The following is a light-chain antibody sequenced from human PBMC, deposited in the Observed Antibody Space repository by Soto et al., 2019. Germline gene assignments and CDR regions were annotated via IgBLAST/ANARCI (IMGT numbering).Light chain of an antibody. CDR1: SSDVGGYNY. J-gene: IGLJ3*02. Sequence: QSALTQPASVSGSPGQSITISCTGTSSDVGGYNYVSWYQQHPGTAPKLMIYEVSNRPSGVSDRFPGSRSGNTASLTISGLQAEDESDYYCISYTSSSTWVFGGGTKVTVL. CDR2: EVS. V-gene: IGLV2-14*01. CDR3: ISYTSSSTWV.